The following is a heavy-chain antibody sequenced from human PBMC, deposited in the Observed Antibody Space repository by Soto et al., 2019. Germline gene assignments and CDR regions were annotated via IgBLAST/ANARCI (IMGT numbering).Heavy chain of an antibody. CDR3: ARGGYYYDSSGYYVDY. CDR1: GFTFSSYS. V-gene: IGHV3-48*02. D-gene: IGHD3-22*01. J-gene: IGHJ4*02. Sequence: GGSLRLSCAASGFTFSSYSMNWVRQAPGKGLEWVSYISSSSTIYYADSVKGRFTISRDNAKNSLYLQMNSLRDEDTAVYYCARGGYYYDSSGYYVDYWGQGTLVTVSS. CDR2: ISSSSTI.